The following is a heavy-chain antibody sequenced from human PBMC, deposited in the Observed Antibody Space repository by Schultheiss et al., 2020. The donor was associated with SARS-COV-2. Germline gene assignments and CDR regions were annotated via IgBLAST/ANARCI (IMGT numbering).Heavy chain of an antibody. CDR3: AKEGCRRTSCPSGFDY. CDR1: GFTFSSYA. V-gene: IGHV3-23*01. D-gene: IGHD2-2*01. CDR2: ISSSSSYI. Sequence: GGSLRLSCAASGFTFSSYAMSWVRQAPGKGLEWVSSISSSSSYIYYADSVKGRFTISRDNSKNTLYLQMNSLRAEDTAVYYCAKEGCRRTSCPSGFDYWGQGTLVTVSS. J-gene: IGHJ4*02.